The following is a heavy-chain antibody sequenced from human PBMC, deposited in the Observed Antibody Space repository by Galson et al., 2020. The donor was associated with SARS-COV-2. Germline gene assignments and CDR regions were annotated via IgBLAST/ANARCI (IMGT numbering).Heavy chain of an antibody. D-gene: IGHD7-27*01. CDR3: ARPKTGAQFDS. CDR1: GGSISSDNW. Sequence: SEPLSLTCAVSGGSISSDNWTGWVRQPPGNGLEWIGDIYHSGTTNYHPSLKSRVTISVDKSKNQFSLKLKSVTAADTAVHFCARPKTGAQFDSWGQGTLVTVS. V-gene: IGHV4-4*02. CDR2: IYHSGTT. J-gene: IGHJ4*02.